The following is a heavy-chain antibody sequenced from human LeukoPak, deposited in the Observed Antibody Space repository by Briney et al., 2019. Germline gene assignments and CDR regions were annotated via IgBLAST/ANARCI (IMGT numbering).Heavy chain of an antibody. Sequence: EASVKVSCKASGYTFTSYAMHWVRQAPGQRLEWMGWINAGNGNTKYSQKFQGRVTITRDTSASTAYMELSSLRSEDTAVYYCARDDTTTTAAAGAFDIWGQGTMVTVSS. V-gene: IGHV1-3*01. CDR2: INAGNGNT. J-gene: IGHJ3*02. CDR1: GYTFTSYA. CDR3: ARDDTTTTAAAGAFDI. D-gene: IGHD6-13*01.